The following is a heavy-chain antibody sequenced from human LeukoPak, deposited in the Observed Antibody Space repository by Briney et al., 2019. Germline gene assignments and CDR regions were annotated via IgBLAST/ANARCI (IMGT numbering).Heavy chain of an antibody. V-gene: IGHV3-23*01. CDR3: ARGRDGYNFDY. CDR1: GFTFSSYA. CDR2: ISGSGGST. Sequence: GGSLRLSCAASGFTFSSYAMIWVRQAPGKGLEWVSAISGSGGSTYYADSVKGRFTISRDNSKNTLYLQMNSLRAEDTAVYYCARGRDGYNFDYWGQGTLVTVSS. D-gene: IGHD5-24*01. J-gene: IGHJ4*02.